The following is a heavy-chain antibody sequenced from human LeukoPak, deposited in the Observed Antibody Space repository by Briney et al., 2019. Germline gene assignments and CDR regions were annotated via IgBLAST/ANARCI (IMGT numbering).Heavy chain of an antibody. CDR3: ARNPTVTRYYYYYMDV. D-gene: IGHD4-11*01. V-gene: IGHV4-39*07. Sequence: SETLSLTCTVSGGSISSSSYYWGWIRQPPGKGLEWIGSIYYSGSTYYNPSLKSRVTISVDTSKNQFSLKLSSVTAADTAVYYCARNPTVTRYYYYYMDVWGKGTTVTVSS. J-gene: IGHJ6*03. CDR1: GGSISSSSYY. CDR2: IYYSGST.